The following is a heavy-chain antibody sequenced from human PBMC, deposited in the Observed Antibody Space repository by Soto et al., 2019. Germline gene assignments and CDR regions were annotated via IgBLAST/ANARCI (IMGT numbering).Heavy chain of an antibody. D-gene: IGHD2-21*01. Sequence: QVQLQESGPGLVKPSETLSLTCTVSGGSVSSANYYYSWVRQPPGKGLEWIGYIDYAGSTHYNPSLKSRVAISVDPSKTQFSLKLSSVTAADTAVYYCAKGRVGGPRLDPWGQGTLVTVSS. CDR3: AKGRVGGPRLDP. CDR1: GGSVSSANYY. CDR2: IDYAGST. V-gene: IGHV4-61*01. J-gene: IGHJ5*02.